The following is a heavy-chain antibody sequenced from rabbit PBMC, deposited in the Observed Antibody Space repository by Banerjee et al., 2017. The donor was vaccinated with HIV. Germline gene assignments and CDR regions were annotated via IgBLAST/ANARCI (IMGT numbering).Heavy chain of an antibody. Sequence: QSLEESGGDLVKPGASLTLTCKASGIDFSTYYYMCWVRQAPGKGLEWIACIYAGSGNTYYASWAKGRFTISKASSTTVTLQMTSLTDADTATYFCARRDAGYGWNFGLWGPGTL. CDR2: IYAGSGNT. V-gene: IGHV1S40*01. CDR1: GIDFSTYYY. D-gene: IGHD3-1*01. J-gene: IGHJ4*01. CDR3: ARRDAGYGWNFGL.